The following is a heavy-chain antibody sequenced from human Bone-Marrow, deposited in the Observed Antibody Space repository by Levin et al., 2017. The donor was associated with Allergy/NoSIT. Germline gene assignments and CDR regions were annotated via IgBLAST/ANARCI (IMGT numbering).Heavy chain of an antibody. CDR2: ISHDERSI. D-gene: IGHD3-22*01. Sequence: PRASVKVSCVVSGSMFSSFVLHWVRQAPGKGLEWVAVISHDERSIIYADSVKGRFTISKDNSKKTLFLQMNSLRDDDTAVYYCATAGRTSGYADAFEFWGQGTMVTVSS. V-gene: IGHV3-30*04. CDR1: GSMFSSFV. J-gene: IGHJ3*01. CDR3: ATAGRTSGYADAFEF.